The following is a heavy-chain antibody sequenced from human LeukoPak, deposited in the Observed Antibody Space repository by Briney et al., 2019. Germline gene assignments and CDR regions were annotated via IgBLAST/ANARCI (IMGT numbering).Heavy chain of an antibody. CDR1: GFTFSTYS. D-gene: IGHD3-10*01. CDR2: INSYSTNI. J-gene: IGHJ6*03. V-gene: IGHV3-21*01. Sequence: GGPLRLSCAASGFTFSTYSMNWVRQAPGKGLEWVSSINSYSTNIYYADSVKGQFTISRDNAKNSLYLQMNSLRAEDTAVYYCAKDRSYRITMVRGVTGYYMDVWGKGTTVTISS. CDR3: AKDRSYRITMVRGVTGYYMDV.